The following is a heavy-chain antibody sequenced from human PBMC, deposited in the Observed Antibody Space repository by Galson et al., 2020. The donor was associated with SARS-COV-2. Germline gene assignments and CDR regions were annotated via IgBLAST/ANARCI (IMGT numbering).Heavy chain of an antibody. CDR3: AGVGDCSGGICYGAEYFQH. V-gene: IGHV3-11*04. CDR2: ISSSGSYI. J-gene: IGHJ1*01. D-gene: IGHD2-15*01. CDR1: GFKFSDYF. Sequence: NSGGSLRLSCAASGFKFSDYFMSWVRQAPGKGLEWVSYISSSGSYINYADSVKGRFTISRDNTKNSLNLQMNSLRVEDTAVYYCAGVGDCSGGICYGAEYFQHWGQGTLVTVSS.